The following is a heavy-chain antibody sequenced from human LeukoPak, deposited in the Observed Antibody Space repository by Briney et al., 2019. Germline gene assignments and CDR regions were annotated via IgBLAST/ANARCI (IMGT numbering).Heavy chain of an antibody. V-gene: IGHV1-2*02. CDR2: INPNSGGT. D-gene: IGHD6-13*01. Sequence: ASVKVSCKASGGTFSSYAISWVRQAPGQGLEWMGWINPNSGGTNYAQKFQGRVTMTRDTSISTAYMELSRLRSDDTAVYYCAREAAMQYFFDYWGQGILVTVSS. CDR1: GGTFSSYA. CDR3: AREAAMQYFFDY. J-gene: IGHJ4*02.